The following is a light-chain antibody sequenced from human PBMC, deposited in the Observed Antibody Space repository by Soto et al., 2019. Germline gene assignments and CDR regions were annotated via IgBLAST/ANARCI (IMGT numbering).Light chain of an antibody. CDR2: RND. CDR1: SSNIGSKY. Sequence: QLVLTQPPSASGTPGQRVTLSCSGSSSNIGSKYVYWYQQLPGTAPKLVIYRNDQRPSGVPDRFSGSKSGTSASLAISGLRSEDEAEYYCAAWDDSLSGVVFGGGTKVTVL. J-gene: IGLJ2*01. V-gene: IGLV1-47*01. CDR3: AAWDDSLSGVV.